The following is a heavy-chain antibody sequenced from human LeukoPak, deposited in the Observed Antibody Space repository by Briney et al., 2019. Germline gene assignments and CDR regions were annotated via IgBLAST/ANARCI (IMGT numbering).Heavy chain of an antibody. V-gene: IGHV1-46*01. D-gene: IGHD2-8*01. CDR3: ARDPQQQYADY. J-gene: IGHJ4*02. CDR1: GGTFSSYA. CDR2: INPSGGRT. Sequence: GASVKVSCKASGGTFSSYAISWVRQAPGQGLEWMGIINPSGGRTSYAQKFQGRVTMTRDTSTTTVYLELSSLRSEDTAVYYCARDPQQQYADYWGQGTLVTVSS.